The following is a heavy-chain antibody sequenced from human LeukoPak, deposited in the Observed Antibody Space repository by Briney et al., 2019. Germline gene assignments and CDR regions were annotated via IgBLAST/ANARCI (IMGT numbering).Heavy chain of an antibody. CDR3: ARSPCSSTSCYYYYGMDV. CDR1: GGSFSGYY. D-gene: IGHD2-2*01. V-gene: IGHV4-34*01. CDR2: ITHSGST. Sequence: SETLSLTCAVYGGSFSGYYWSWIRQPPGKGLEWIGEITHSGSTNYNPSLKSRVTISVDTSKNQFSLKLSSVTAADTAVYYCARSPCSSTSCYYYYGMDVWGQGTTVTVSS. J-gene: IGHJ6*02.